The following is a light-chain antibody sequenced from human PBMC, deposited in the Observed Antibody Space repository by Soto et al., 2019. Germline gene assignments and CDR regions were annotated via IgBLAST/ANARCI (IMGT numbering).Light chain of an antibody. V-gene: IGKV3-20*01. J-gene: IGKJ4*01. CDR2: GAS. Sequence: EIVLTQSPSTLSLSPGERATLSCRASQSVSSSYLAWYQQKPGQAPRLLIYGASRRATGIPDRFSGSGSGTDFTLTISRLEPEDFAVYYCQQYGSSPRLTFGGGTKVEIK. CDR3: QQYGSSPRLT. CDR1: QSVSSSY.